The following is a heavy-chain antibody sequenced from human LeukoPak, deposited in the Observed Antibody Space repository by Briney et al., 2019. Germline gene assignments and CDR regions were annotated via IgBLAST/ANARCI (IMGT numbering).Heavy chain of an antibody. V-gene: IGHV3-23*01. Sequence: GGSLRLSFAASGFTFISHAMSGFRKPPGKGLEWVSAISGSGGSTYYADSVKGRFTISRDNSKNTLYLQMNSLRAEDTAVYYCAKDGDYYDSSGYSDYWGQGTLVTVSS. CDR1: GFTFISHA. CDR2: ISGSGGST. CDR3: AKDGDYYDSSGYSDY. D-gene: IGHD3-22*01. J-gene: IGHJ4*02.